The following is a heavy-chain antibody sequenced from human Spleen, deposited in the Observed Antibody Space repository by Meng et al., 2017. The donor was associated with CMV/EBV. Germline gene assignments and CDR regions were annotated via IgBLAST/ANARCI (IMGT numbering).Heavy chain of an antibody. CDR2: ISGDGRAT. CDR3: AREFFGYLDS. J-gene: IGHJ4*02. Sequence: LACEASDRIFRGHSMYWVRQAPGKGLERVSVISGDGRATHNADSVQGRFIISRDNSNNTLYLQMNSLRRDDTAVYYCAREFFGYLDSWGQGTLVTVSS. V-gene: IGHV3-30*04. CDR1: DRIFRGHS. D-gene: IGHD3-10*01.